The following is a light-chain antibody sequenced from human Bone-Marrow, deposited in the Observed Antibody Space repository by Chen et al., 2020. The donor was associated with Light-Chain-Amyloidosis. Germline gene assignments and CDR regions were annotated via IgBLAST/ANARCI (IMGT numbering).Light chain of an antibody. Sequence: QSVLTQPASLSGSPGQSITIPCTGTSSDVGGDNHVSWYQQHPDKAPKLMIYEVTNRPSWVPDRFSGSKSVNTASRTISGLQTEDEADYFCSSYTITNTLVFGSGTRVTVL. CDR2: EVT. CDR3: SSYTITNTLV. J-gene: IGLJ1*01. CDR1: SSDVGGDNH. V-gene: IGLV2-14*01.